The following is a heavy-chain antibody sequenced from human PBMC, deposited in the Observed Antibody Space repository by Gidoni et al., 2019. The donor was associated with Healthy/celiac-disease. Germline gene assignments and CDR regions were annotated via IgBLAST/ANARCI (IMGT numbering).Heavy chain of an antibody. J-gene: IGHJ6*02. V-gene: IGHV4-31*03. Sequence: QVQLQESGPGLVKPSQTLSLTCTVSGGSISSGGYYWSWIRQHPGKGLEWIGYIYYSGSTYYNPSLKSRVTISVDTSKNQFSLKLSSVTAADTAVYYCARVAGGRNQAYYYYYGMDVWGQGTTVTVSS. CDR2: IYYSGST. D-gene: IGHD3-16*01. CDR3: ARVAGGRNQAYYYYYGMDV. CDR1: GGSISSGGYY.